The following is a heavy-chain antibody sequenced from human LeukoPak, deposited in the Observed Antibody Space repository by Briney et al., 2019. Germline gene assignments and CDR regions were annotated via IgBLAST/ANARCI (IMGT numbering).Heavy chain of an antibody. D-gene: IGHD3-9*01. J-gene: IGHJ4*02. CDR3: ARGSLIDY. CDR1: GFTFNAYS. Sequence: GGSLRLSCAASGFTFNAYSMNWVRQAPGKGLEWVSSITYNSIYIDYADSLKGRFTISRDNAKNSLYLQMNSLRAEDTAVYYCARGSLIDYWGRGTLVSVSS. V-gene: IGHV3-21*01. CDR2: ITYNSIYI.